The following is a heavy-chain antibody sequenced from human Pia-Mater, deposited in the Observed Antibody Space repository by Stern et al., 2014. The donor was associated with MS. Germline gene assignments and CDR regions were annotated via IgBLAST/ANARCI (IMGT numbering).Heavy chain of an antibody. CDR2: ISGYTGNT. J-gene: IGHJ4*02. CDR3: ARDAFGLPAGHFDF. V-gene: IGHV1-18*01. D-gene: IGHD2-2*01. CDR1: GYTFTSFG. Sequence: VQLVPSGAEVKKPGASVKVSCKASGYTFTSFGVSWVRQAPGQGLEWMGWISGYTGNTDYSQKFQGRVTMTTDTSTNTAYMELRSLRSDDTAIYYCARDAFGLPAGHFDFWGQGALVTVSS.